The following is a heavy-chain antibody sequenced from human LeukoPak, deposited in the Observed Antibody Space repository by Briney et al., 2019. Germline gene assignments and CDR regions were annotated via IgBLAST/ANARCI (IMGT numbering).Heavy chain of an antibody. CDR1: GFTFSSYG. CDR2: IRYDGSNK. V-gene: IGHV3-30*02. CDR3: AKDGSGSYFGYYYYMDV. D-gene: IGHD1-26*01. Sequence: PGGSLRLSCAASGFTFSSYGMHWVRQAPGKGLEWVAFIRYDGSNKYYADSVKGRFTISRDNSKNTLYLQMNSLRAEDTAVYYCAKDGSGSYFGYYYYMDVWGKGTTVTISS. J-gene: IGHJ6*03.